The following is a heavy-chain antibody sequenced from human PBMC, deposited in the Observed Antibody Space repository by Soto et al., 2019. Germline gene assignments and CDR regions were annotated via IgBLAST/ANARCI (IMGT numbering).Heavy chain of an antibody. CDR2: ISGSGGST. CDR1: GFTFSSYA. Sequence: EVQLLESGGGLVQPGGSLRLSCAASGFTFSSYAMSWVRQAPGKGLEWVSAISGSGGSTYYADSVKGRFTISRDNSKNTLYLQKNSLRAEDTAVYYCARAGYSSGWSFDYWGQGTLVTVSS. J-gene: IGHJ4*02. D-gene: IGHD6-19*01. CDR3: ARAGYSSGWSFDY. V-gene: IGHV3-23*01.